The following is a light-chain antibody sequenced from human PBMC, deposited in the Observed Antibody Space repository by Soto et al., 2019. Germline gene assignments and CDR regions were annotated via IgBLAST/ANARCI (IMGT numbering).Light chain of an antibody. CDR1: ILGDKY. CDR3: QAWDSSMHYV. CDR2: QDY. V-gene: IGLV3-1*01. J-gene: IGLJ1*01. Sequence: SYELTQPPSVSVSPGQTASITCSGDILGDKYVCWYQLKAGQSPVVVIYQDYKRPSGIPDRFSGSHSGNTATLTISETQAMDAADYYCQAWDSSMHYVFGTGTKLTVL.